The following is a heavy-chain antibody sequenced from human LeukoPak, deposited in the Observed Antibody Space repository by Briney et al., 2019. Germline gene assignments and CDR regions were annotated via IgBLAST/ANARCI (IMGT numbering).Heavy chain of an antibody. D-gene: IGHD6-19*01. Sequence: SETLSLTCTVSGGSISSGSYYWSWIRQPAGKGLEWIGRIYTSGSTNYNPSLKSRVTISEDTSKNQFSLKLSSVTAADTAVYYCARARAVAGPIPFDYWGQGTLVTVSS. CDR2: IYTSGST. J-gene: IGHJ4*02. CDR1: GGSISSGSYY. CDR3: ARARAVAGPIPFDY. V-gene: IGHV4-61*02.